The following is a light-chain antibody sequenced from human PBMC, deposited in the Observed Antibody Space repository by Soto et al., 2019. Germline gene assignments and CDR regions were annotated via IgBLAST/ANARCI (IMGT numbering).Light chain of an antibody. V-gene: IGKV1-12*01. Sequence: IQMTQSPSSVSASVGDRVTITCRASQDINKWLAWYQQKPGKAPKLLIYVASSLQSGVPSRFSGSGSGTDFTLTISSLQPEDFATYYCQEANSFPRTFGQGTKVEIK. CDR1: QDINKW. J-gene: IGKJ1*01. CDR3: QEANSFPRT. CDR2: VAS.